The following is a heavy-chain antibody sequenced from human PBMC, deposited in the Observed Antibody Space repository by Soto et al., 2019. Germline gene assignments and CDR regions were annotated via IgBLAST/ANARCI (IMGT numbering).Heavy chain of an antibody. Sequence: LRLSCGTSGFTFANYGMGWVRQAPGKGLSWVSGISSSGRRTYYADSVKGRFTISRDNSKNTLFLQMDSLRADDTAVYYCVKVAESGVVIEYFDSWGQGSLVTVSS. D-gene: IGHD3-3*01. CDR1: GFTFANYG. CDR2: ISSSGRRT. J-gene: IGHJ4*02. CDR3: VKVAESGVVIEYFDS. V-gene: IGHV3-23*01.